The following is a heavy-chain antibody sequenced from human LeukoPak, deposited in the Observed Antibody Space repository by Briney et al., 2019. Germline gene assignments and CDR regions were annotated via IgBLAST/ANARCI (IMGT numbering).Heavy chain of an antibody. V-gene: IGHV1-8*01. CDR2: MNPNSGNT. Sequence: GASVTVSFKASGYTFTSYDINWVRQATGQGLEWMGWMNPNSGNTGYAQKFQGRVTMTRNTSITTAYMELSSLRSEDTAVYYCARGKYYDRYAFDIWGQGTMVTVSS. J-gene: IGHJ3*02. D-gene: IGHD3-16*01. CDR1: GYTFTSYD. CDR3: ARGKYYDRYAFDI.